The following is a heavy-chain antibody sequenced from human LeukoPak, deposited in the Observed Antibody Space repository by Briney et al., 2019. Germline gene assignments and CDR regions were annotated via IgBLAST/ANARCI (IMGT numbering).Heavy chain of an antibody. D-gene: IGHD1-14*01. CDR1: GFTFGGYG. CDR2: IAYDGSRA. Sequence: GGSLRLSCSGSGFTFGGYGMHWFRQTPGKGLEWVAVIAYDGSRAFYADSVKGRFTISRDNSKNTMSVQMDDLRAEDTAVYYCTRYNNDHFDYWGQGTLVTVSS. J-gene: IGHJ4*02. V-gene: IGHV3-33*01. CDR3: TRYNNDHFDY.